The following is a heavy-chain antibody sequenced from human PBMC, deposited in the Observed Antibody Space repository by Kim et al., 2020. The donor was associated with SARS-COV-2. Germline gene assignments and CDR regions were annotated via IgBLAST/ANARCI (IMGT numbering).Heavy chain of an antibody. D-gene: IGHD4-17*01. Sequence: GGSLRLSCAASGFIFSNYGMHWVRQAPGKGLEWVAVIWYDGSNKYYADSVKGRFTISRDNSKNTLYLQMNSLRAEDTAVYYCAKAPADGDYYYWGQGTLVTVSS. CDR3: AKAPADGDYYY. V-gene: IGHV3-33*06. CDR1: GFIFSNYG. J-gene: IGHJ4*02. CDR2: IWYDGSNK.